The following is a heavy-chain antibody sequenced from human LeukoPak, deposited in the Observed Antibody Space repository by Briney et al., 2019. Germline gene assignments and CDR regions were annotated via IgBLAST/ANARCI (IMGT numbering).Heavy chain of an antibody. CDR1: GYSISSGYY. Sequence: SETLSLTCTVSGYSISSGYYWGWIRQPPGKGLEWIGSIYHSGSTYYNPSLKSRVTMSVDTSKNQFSLKLSSVTAADTAVYYCARRRYCTNGICYVYFYFDYWGQGTLVTVSS. CDR3: ARRRYCTNGICYVYFYFDY. V-gene: IGHV4-38-2*02. D-gene: IGHD2-8*01. CDR2: IYHSGST. J-gene: IGHJ4*02.